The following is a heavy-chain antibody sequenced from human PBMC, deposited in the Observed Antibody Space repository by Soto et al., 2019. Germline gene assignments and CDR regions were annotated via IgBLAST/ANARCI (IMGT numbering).Heavy chain of an antibody. D-gene: IGHD5-12*01. Sequence: QVQLVESGGGVVHLGRSLRLSCAASGFTFSTYGMHWVRQAPGKGLEWVAVISYDGTNKYYADSVKGRFTISRDNSKNTLYLQMNSLRAEDTAVYYCAKDHPGIVEMATIRNWGQGTLVTVSS. CDR2: ISYDGTNK. J-gene: IGHJ4*02. V-gene: IGHV3-30*18. CDR1: GFTFSTYG. CDR3: AKDHPGIVEMATIRN.